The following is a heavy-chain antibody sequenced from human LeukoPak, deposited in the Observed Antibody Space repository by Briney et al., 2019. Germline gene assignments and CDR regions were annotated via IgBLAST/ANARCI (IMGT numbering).Heavy chain of an antibody. D-gene: IGHD6-19*01. V-gene: IGHV1-2*02. J-gene: IGHJ3*02. CDR1: GYTFTAYY. CDR2: INPNSGGT. CDR3: AIAVAANDAFDI. Sequence: ASVNVSCKASGYTFTAYYLYWVRQAPGQGLEWMGWINPNSGGTNYAQKIQGRVTMTRDTSITTAYMELSSLRSDDTALYYCAIAVAANDAFDIWGHGTMVTVSS.